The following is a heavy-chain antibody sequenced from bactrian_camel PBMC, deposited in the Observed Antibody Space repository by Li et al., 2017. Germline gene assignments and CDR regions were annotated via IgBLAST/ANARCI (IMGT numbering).Heavy chain of an antibody. CDR3: AKRWSFTRSWSDMLMYND. D-gene: IGHD1*01. J-gene: IGHJ4*01. CDR1: QFTFSSSRSC. CDR2: IGRDGRT. V-gene: IGHV3S55*01. Sequence: HVQLVESGGGLVQAGGSLKLSCVASQFTFSSSRSCMGWFRQAPGQVREGVATIGRDGRTIYANSVKGRFTISRDNAKNTLYLQLNSLKTEDTAMYYCAKRWSFTRSWSDMLMYNDWGQGTQVTVS.